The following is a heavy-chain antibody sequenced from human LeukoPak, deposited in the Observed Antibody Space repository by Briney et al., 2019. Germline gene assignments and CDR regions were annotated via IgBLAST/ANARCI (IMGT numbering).Heavy chain of an antibody. D-gene: IGHD2-2*01. CDR3: ARDPLVYCSSTSCYPIGDDAFDI. J-gene: IGHJ3*02. CDR1: GYTFTSYG. CDR2: ISAYDGIT. V-gene: IGHV1-18*01. Sequence: ASVKVSCKASGYTFTSYGISGGPQGPGEGLEWGGWISAYDGITNYAQKLQGRVTMTTDTSTSTAYMELRSLRSDDTAVYYCARDPLVYCSSTSCYPIGDDAFDIWGQGTMVTVSS.